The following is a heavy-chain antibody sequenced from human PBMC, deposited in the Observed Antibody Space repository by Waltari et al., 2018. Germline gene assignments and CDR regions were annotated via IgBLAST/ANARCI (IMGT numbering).Heavy chain of an antibody. CDR3: ARVGGWYYFDY. D-gene: IGHD6-19*01. CDR1: GFPFRNYW. V-gene: IGHV3-7*01. CDR2: IKQDGSEK. J-gene: IGHJ4*02. Sequence: EVQLVESGGGLVQPGGSLRLSCAASGFPFRNYWMSWVRQAPGKGLEWVANIKQDGSEKYYVDAVKGRFTISRDNAKNSLYLQMNSLRAEDTAVYYCARVGGWYYFDYWGQGTLVTVSS.